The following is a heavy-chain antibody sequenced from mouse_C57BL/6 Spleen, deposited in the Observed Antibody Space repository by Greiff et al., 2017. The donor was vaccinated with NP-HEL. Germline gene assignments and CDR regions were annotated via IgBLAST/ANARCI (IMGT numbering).Heavy chain of an antibody. CDR3: AIGGDYFDY. CDR1: GYTCTSYW. CDR2: IYPSDSDR. Sequence: VQLQQPGAELVKPGASGKVSCKASGYTCTSYWMHWVKQRPGQGLEWIGRIYPSDSDRNYNQKFKGKATLTVDKSSSTAYMQLSSLTSEDSAVYYCAIGGDYFDYWGQGTTLTVSS. J-gene: IGHJ2*01. V-gene: IGHV1-74*01.